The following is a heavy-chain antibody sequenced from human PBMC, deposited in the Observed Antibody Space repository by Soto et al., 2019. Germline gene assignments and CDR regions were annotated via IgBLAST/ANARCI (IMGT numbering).Heavy chain of an antibody. J-gene: IGHJ3*02. Sequence: SETLSLTCTVSGGSISSSSYYWGWIRQPPGKGLEWIGSIYYSGSTYYNPSLKSRVTISVDTSKNQFSLKLSSVTAADTAVYYCARRVDTAMVDAFDIWGQGTMVTVSS. CDR1: GGSISSSSYY. CDR3: ARRVDTAMVDAFDI. CDR2: IYYSGST. D-gene: IGHD5-18*01. V-gene: IGHV4-39*01.